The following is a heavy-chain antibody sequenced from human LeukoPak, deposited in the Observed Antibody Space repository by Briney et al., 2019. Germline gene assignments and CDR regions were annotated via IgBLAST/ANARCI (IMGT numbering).Heavy chain of an antibody. V-gene: IGHV3-30*02. CDR2: IRFDGTTK. D-gene: IGHD3-22*01. J-gene: IGHJ4*02. CDR3: ATYYFDTTGYYRYFDY. CDR1: ELTFSTYG. Sequence: PGGSLRLSCAASELTFSTYGIHWVRQAPGKGREWVAFIRFDGTTKYYADSVKGRFTISRDNSENTLYLQMNSLRAEDTAVYYCATYYFDTTGYYRYFDYWGQGTLVTVYS.